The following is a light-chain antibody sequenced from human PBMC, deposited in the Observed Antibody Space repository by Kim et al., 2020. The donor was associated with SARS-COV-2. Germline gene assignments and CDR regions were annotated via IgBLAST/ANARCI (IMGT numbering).Light chain of an antibody. J-gene: IGLJ2*01. CDR2: DNN. V-gene: IGLV1-40*01. CDR1: ISNIGANYD. Sequence: QSVLTQPPSVSGAPGQRVTISCTGDISNIGANYDVQWCQLLPGTTPKVLIYDNNSRPSGVPDRFSGSKSGTSASLVITGLQAEDEADYYCQSYSVRGYVVFGGGTQLTVL. CDR3: QSYSVRGYVV.